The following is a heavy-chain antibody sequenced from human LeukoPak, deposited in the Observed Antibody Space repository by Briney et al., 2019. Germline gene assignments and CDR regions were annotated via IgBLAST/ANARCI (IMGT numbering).Heavy chain of an antibody. CDR1: GYTLTSSA. V-gene: IGHV1-2*02. CDR2: ITPNSGGT. D-gene: IGHD3-22*01. CDR3: ARGYYDSSGFEYFQD. Sequence: AALKVSSKTSGYTLTSSAINSVRQATGQGLEWMGWITPNSGGTNYAQKFQGRVTMIRDMSISTAYMELSRLTSDDTAVYYCARGYYDSSGFEYFQDWGQGTLVTVSS. J-gene: IGHJ1*01.